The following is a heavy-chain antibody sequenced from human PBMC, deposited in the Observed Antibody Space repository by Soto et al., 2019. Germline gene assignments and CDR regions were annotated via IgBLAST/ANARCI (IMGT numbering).Heavy chain of an antibody. V-gene: IGHV3-33*01. CDR2: IWYDGSNK. Sequence: HPGGSLRLSCAASGFTFSSYGMHWVRQAPGKGLEWVAVIWYDGSNKYYADSVKGRFAISRDNSKNTLYLQMNSLRAEDTAVSYCASTWRPLWILVYLGQGTLVTVSS. D-gene: IGHD5-18*01. CDR1: GFTFSSYG. J-gene: IGHJ4*02. CDR3: ASTWRPLWILVY.